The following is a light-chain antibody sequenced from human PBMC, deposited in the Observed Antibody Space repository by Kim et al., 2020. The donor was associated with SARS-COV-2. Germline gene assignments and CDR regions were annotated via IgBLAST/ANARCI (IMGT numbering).Light chain of an antibody. V-gene: IGKV3-20*01. J-gene: IGKJ1*01. CDR2: ATS. CDR3: QYYDSSRWT. CDR1: QSVSSTF. Sequence: SPGERATLSCRANQSVSSTFLAWYQQQPGQAPRLLIFATSSRAIGIPNRFKGSGSGTDFTLTISRLEPEDFAMYYCQYYDSSRWTFGQGTKVDIK.